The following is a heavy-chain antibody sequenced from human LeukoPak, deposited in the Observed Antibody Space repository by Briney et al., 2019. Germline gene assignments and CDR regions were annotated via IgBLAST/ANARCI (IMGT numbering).Heavy chain of an antibody. V-gene: IGHV3-7*01. CDR1: GFIFSSYC. CDR2: INEDENEK. CDR3: ARNSGWYGVS. Sequence: GGSLRLSCAASGFIFSSYCLMWVRQAPGKGLEWVATINEDENEKFYVDSVKGRFTISRDNAKNSLYLQMNSLRVDDTAVYYCARNSGWYGVSWGQGTLVTVSS. D-gene: IGHD6-19*01. J-gene: IGHJ4*02.